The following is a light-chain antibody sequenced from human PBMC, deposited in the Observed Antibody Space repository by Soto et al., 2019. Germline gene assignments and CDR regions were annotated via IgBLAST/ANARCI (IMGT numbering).Light chain of an antibody. V-gene: IGKV2-28*01. CDR1: ESLLHSNGYNY. CDR3: MQALQTPWT. J-gene: IGKJ1*01. Sequence: DIVMTQSPLSLPVTPGEPASISCRSSESLLHSNGYNYLDWYLQKPGQPPQLLIFLGSNRASGVHDRFSGSGSGTDFTLKISRVEAEDVGVYYCMQALQTPWTFGQGTQVDIK. CDR2: LGS.